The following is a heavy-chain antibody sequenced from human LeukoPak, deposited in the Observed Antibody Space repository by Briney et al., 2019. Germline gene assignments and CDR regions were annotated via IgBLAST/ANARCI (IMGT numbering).Heavy chain of an antibody. CDR2: ISSSSSYI. J-gene: IGHJ4*02. Sequence: GSLRLSCAASGFTFSSYSMNWVRQAPGKGLEWVSSISSSSSYIYYADSVKGRFTISRDNAKNSLYLQMNSLRAEDTAVYYCARASPSYYYGSGSYPATDYWGQGTLVTVSS. CDR1: GFTFSSYS. D-gene: IGHD3-10*01. CDR3: ARASPSYYYGSGSYPATDY. V-gene: IGHV3-21*01.